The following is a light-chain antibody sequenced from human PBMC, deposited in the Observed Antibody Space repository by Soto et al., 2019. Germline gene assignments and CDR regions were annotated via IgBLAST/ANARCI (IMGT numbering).Light chain of an antibody. V-gene: IGKV1-5*01. Sequence: IQLTQSPSTLSASLGDTVTMTCRASQSISRWLSWYQQKAGKAPKPLIYDASTLQTGVASRFSGSMSGTEFTLTITGLQPDDSATYYCKQYNSYWTFGPGTKVDI. CDR3: KQYNSYWT. CDR1: QSISRW. CDR2: DAS. J-gene: IGKJ1*01.